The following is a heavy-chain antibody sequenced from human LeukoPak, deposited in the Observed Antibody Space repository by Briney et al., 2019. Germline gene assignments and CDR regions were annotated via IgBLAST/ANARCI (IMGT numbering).Heavy chain of an antibody. CDR1: GFTFSSYG. D-gene: IGHD6-6*01. V-gene: IGHV3-33*06. Sequence: GRSLRLSCAASGFTFSSYGMHWVRQAPGKGLEWVAVIWYDGSNKYYADSVKGRFTISRDNSKNTLYLQMNSLRAEDTAVYYCAKDIAARPAGFDYWGQGTLVTVSS. CDR3: AKDIAARPAGFDY. CDR2: IWYDGSNK. J-gene: IGHJ4*02.